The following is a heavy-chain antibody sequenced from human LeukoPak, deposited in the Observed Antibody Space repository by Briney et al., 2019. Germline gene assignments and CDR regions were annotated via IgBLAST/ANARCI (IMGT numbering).Heavy chain of an antibody. CDR2: INHSGST. V-gene: IGHV4-34*01. Sequence: SETLSLTCAVYGGSFSGYYWSWIRQPPGKGLEWIGEINHSGSTNYNPSLKSRVTISVDTSKNQFSLKLSSVTAADTAVYYCARYYYGSGSPNDAFDIWGQGTMVTVSS. CDR3: ARYYYGSGSPNDAFDI. J-gene: IGHJ3*02. D-gene: IGHD3-10*01. CDR1: GGSFSGYY.